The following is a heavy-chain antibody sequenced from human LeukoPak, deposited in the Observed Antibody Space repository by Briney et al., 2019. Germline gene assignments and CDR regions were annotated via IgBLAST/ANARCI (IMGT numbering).Heavy chain of an antibody. V-gene: IGHV3-30*18. CDR3: AKDGMPEQWLFLY. D-gene: IGHD6-19*01. Sequence: SGGSLRLSCAASGFTFSSYGMHWVRQAPGKGLEWVAVISYDGSNKYYADSVKGRFTISRDNSKNTLYLQMNSLRAEDTAVYYCAKDGMPEQWLFLYWGQGTLVTVSS. CDR2: ISYDGSNK. J-gene: IGHJ4*02. CDR1: GFTFSSYG.